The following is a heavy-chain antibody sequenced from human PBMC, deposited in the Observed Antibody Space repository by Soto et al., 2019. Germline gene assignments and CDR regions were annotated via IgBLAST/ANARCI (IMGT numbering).Heavy chain of an antibody. CDR1: GFTFSSYS. J-gene: IGHJ2*01. CDR3: ARDLPPGPWYFDL. V-gene: IGHV3-21*01. CDR2: ISSSSSYI. Sequence: GGSLRLSCAASGFTFSSYSMNWVRQAPGKGLEWVSSISSSSSYIYYADSVKGRFTISRDNAKNSLYLQMNSLRAEDTAVYYCARDLPPGPWYFDLWGRGTLVTVSS.